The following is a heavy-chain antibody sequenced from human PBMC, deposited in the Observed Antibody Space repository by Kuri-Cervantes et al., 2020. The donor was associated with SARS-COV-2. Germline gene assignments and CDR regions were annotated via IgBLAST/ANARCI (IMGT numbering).Heavy chain of an antibody. J-gene: IGHJ4*02. CDR3: ASQYCSGGSCPIDY. D-gene: IGHD2-15*01. CDR1: GGSFSGYY. V-gene: IGHV4-34*01. Sequence: GSLRLSCAVYGGSFSGYYWSWIRQPPGKGLEWIGEINHSGSTNYNPSLKSRVTISVDTSKNQFSLKLSSVTAADTAVYYCASQYCSGGSCPIDYWGQGTLVTVSS. CDR2: INHSGST.